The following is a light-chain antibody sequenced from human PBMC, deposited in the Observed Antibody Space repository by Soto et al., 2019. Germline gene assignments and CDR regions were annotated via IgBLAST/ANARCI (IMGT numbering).Light chain of an antibody. Sequence: DIQMTQSPSSLSASVGDRVTITCQASQDISKNLKWYQQKPGKAPNLLIYDASSLQTGVPSRFSGSGSATHFTFTISSLQPEDVATYYCQQYDNLLPITFGQGTRLEIK. CDR3: QQYDNLLPIT. J-gene: IGKJ5*01. CDR2: DAS. CDR1: QDISKN. V-gene: IGKV1-33*01.